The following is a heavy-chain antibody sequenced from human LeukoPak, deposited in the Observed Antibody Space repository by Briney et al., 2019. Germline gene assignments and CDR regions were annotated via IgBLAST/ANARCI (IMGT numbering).Heavy chain of an antibody. CDR3: ARGRELDP. CDR2: ISGSSSYI. V-gene: IGHV3-21*01. Sequence: GGSLRLSCAASGFTLTNFGMDWVRQAPGKGLEWVSSISGSSSYIYYADSVKGRFTISRDNAKNSLYLQMNSLRAEDTAVYYCARGRELDPWGQGTLVTVSS. J-gene: IGHJ5*02. CDR1: GFTLTNFG.